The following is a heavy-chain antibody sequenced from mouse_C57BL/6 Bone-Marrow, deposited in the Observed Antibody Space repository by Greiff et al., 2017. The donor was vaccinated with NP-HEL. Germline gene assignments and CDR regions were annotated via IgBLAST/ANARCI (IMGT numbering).Heavy chain of an antibody. Sequence: EVMLVESGGGLVKPGGSLKLSCAASGFTFSSYAMSWVRQTPEKRLEWVATISDGGSYTYYPDNVKGRFTISRDNAKNNLYLQMSHLKSEDTAMYYCARSTMITTDLYYAMDYWGQGTSVTVSS. CDR3: ARSTMITTDLYYAMDY. CDR2: ISDGGSYT. V-gene: IGHV5-4*03. J-gene: IGHJ4*01. D-gene: IGHD2-4*01. CDR1: GFTFSSYA.